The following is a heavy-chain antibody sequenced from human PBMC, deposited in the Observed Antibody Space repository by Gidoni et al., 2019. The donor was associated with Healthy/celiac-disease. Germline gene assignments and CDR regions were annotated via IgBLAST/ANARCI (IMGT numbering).Heavy chain of an antibody. J-gene: IGHJ5*02. CDR1: GYSFTSYW. V-gene: IGHV5-51*01. D-gene: IGHD6-13*01. Sequence: EVQLVQSGAEVKKPGESLKISCQGSGYSFTSYWLGGVRQMPGKGLEWMGIIYPGDSDTRYSPSFQGQVTISADKSISTAYLQWSSLKASDTAMYYCARGNTPPGIAAAGPFDPWGQGTLVTVSS. CDR2: IYPGDSDT. CDR3: ARGNTPPGIAAAGPFDP.